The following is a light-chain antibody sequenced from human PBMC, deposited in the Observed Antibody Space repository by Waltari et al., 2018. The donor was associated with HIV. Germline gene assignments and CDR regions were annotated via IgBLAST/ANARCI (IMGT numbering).Light chain of an antibody. J-gene: IGLJ2*01. CDR2: STT. CDR1: TGAVTSGYY. Sequence: QTVVTQEPSLTVSPGGTVTLTCASSTGAVTSGYYANWFQQKPGQPPRALIFSTTNRHSWSPARFSGSLLGAKAALTLSSVQPEDEAEYYCLLYCPGAQLVFGGGTNLTVL. CDR3: LLYCPGAQLV. V-gene: IGLV7-43*01.